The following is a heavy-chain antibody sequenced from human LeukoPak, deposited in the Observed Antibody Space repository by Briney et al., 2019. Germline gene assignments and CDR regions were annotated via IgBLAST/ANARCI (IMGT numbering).Heavy chain of an antibody. CDR2: FDPEDGET. V-gene: IGHV1-24*01. CDR1: GYTLTELS. Sequence: ASVKVSRKVSGYTLTELSMHWVRQAPGKGLEWMGGFDPEDGETIYAQKFQGRVTMTEDTSTDTAYMELSSLRSEDTAVYYCARDPQTTVTTSYFDYWGQGTLVTVSS. D-gene: IGHD4-17*01. CDR3: ARDPQTTVTTSYFDY. J-gene: IGHJ4*02.